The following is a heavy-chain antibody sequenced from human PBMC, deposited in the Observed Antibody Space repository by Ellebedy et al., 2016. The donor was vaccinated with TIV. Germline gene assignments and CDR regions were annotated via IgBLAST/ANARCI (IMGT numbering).Heavy chain of an antibody. CDR1: GFSVNSYS. V-gene: IGHV3-48*02. J-gene: IGHJ6*02. D-gene: IGHD1-1*01. CDR2: ISSRSSTI. Sequence: PGGSLRPSCVAYGFSVNSYSMNWVRQAPGKGLEWVSYISSRSSTIYYEDSVKGRFTSSRDNGKNSLYLQMNSLRDEDTAVYFCTLNWNDSPVGGMDVWGQGTTVTVSS. CDR3: TLNWNDSPVGGMDV.